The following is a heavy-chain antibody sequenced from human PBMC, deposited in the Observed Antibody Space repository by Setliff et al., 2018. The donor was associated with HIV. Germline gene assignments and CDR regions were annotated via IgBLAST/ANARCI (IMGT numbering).Heavy chain of an antibody. V-gene: IGHV4-30-4*08. D-gene: IGHD1-1*01. CDR1: GDSISSGGHY. J-gene: IGHJ4*02. Sequence: PSETLSLTCSVSGDSISSGGHYWSWIRQSPGKGLGWIGYIHYSGSTYFNPSLKSRVSISTDTSENQFSLRLTSVTAADTALYFCARAPPGIQLLTTTNGPYYFDFWGQGLLVTVSS. CDR3: ARAPPGIQLLTTTNGPYYFDF. CDR2: IHYSGST.